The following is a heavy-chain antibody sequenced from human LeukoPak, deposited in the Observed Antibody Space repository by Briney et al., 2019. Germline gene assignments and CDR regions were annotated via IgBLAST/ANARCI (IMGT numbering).Heavy chain of an antibody. V-gene: IGHV4-39*07. Sequence: SETLSLTCTVSGGSIYTSDYYWAWIRQPPGEGLEWIGSLFYSGNMYYNPSLKSRVTISVDTSKNQFSLNLKSVTAADTAVYYCARENIVSTRDFDSWGQGMLVTVSS. CDR3: ARENIVSTRDFDS. J-gene: IGHJ4*02. D-gene: IGHD5/OR15-5a*01. CDR1: GGSIYTSDYY. CDR2: LFYSGNM.